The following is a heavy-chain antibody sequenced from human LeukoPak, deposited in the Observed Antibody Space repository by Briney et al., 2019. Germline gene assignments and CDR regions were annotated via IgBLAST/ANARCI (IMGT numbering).Heavy chain of an antibody. J-gene: IGHJ3*02. D-gene: IGHD1/OR15-1a*01. CDR1: GFNLNNYW. V-gene: IGHV3-74*03. CDR3: TRDWRNKAFDI. Sequence: GGSLRLSCAASGFNLNNYWMHWVRQAPGQGLVWVSRIIVDGSIITYAVSVKGRFTISRDNAKNTLSLQMDGLRDEDTDVYSCTRDWRNKAFDIWGQGTMVTVSS. CDR2: IIVDGSII.